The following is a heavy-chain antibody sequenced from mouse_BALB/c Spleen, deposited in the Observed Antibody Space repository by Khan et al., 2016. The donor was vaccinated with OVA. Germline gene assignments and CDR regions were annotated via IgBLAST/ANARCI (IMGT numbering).Heavy chain of an antibody. CDR3: ACGLHYNGFYFDC. CDR2: IRYDGSI. Sequence: EVQLQESGPGLVKPSQSLSLTCSVTGYSIPSGYYWNWIRQFPGNKLEWMVYIRYDGSINYNPSLKIRISITRDTFKNQFFLKLNTVTTGETATEYCACGLHYNGFYFDCWCKGTTLAVSS. CDR1: GYSIPSGYY. V-gene: IGHV3-6*02. J-gene: IGHJ2*01. D-gene: IGHD1-2*01.